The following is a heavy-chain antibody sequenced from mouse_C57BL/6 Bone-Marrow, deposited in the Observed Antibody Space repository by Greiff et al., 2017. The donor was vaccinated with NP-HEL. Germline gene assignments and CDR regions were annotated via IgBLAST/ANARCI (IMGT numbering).Heavy chain of an antibody. J-gene: IGHJ2*01. CDR2: IDPEDGET. CDR1: GFNIKDYY. Sequence: EVQLQQSGAELVKPGASVKLSCTASGFNIKDYYMHWVKQRTEQGLEWIGRIDPEDGETKYATTFQGKATITADKSSNTAYLQLSSLTSEDTAVYYCATTVVDFDYWGQGTTLTVSS. V-gene: IGHV14-2*01. CDR3: ATTVVDFDY. D-gene: IGHD1-1*01.